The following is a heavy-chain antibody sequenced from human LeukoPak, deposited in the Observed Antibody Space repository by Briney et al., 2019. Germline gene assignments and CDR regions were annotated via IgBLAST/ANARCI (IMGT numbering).Heavy chain of an antibody. CDR1: GGTFSSYA. V-gene: IGHV1-69*04. J-gene: IGHJ6*02. CDR2: IIPILGIA. CDR3: ARAWDGSGSYYNHYYYYGMVV. D-gene: IGHD3-10*01. Sequence: ASVKVSCKASGGTFSSYAISWVRQASGQGLEWMGRIIPILGIANYAQKFQGRVTITADKSTSTAYMELSSLRSEDTAVYYCARAWDGSGSYYNHYYYYGMVVWGQGTTVTVSS.